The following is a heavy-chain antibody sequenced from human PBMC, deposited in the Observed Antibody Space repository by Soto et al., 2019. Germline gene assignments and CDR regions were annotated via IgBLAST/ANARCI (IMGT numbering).Heavy chain of an antibody. D-gene: IGHD4-17*01. Sequence: QVQLQESGPGLVKPSQTLSLTCTVSGGSISSGGYYWSWIRQHPGKGLEWIGYIYYSGSTYYNPALQSRVXXXVXXSKNQFSLKLSSVTAADTAVYYCASYGDYFAWFDPWGQGTLVTVSS. V-gene: IGHV4-31*03. CDR1: GGSISSGGYY. CDR2: IYYSGST. J-gene: IGHJ5*02. CDR3: ASYGDYFAWFDP.